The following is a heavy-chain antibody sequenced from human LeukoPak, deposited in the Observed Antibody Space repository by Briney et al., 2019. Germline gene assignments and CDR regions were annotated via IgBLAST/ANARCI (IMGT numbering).Heavy chain of an antibody. V-gene: IGHV4-39*01. CDR2: IHYSGSS. Sequence: GSLRLSCAASGFTFSSYAMSWVRQAPGKGLEWIGSIHYSGSSYYNPSLKSRVTISVDTSKNQFSLKLSSVTAADTAVYYCARRQYCGSTTCYNETYYFDYWGQGTLVTVSS. CDR3: ARRQYCGSTTCYNETYYFDY. J-gene: IGHJ4*02. D-gene: IGHD2-2*02. CDR1: GFTFSSYA.